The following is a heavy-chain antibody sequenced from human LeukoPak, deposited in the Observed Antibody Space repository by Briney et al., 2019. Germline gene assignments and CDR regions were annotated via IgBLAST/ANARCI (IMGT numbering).Heavy chain of an antibody. V-gene: IGHV1-69*06. CDR1: GYTFTSYG. Sequence: ASVKVSCKASGYTFTSYGISWVRQAPGQGLEWMGGIIPIFGTANYAQKFQGRVTITADKSTSTAYMELSSLRSEDTAVYYCARASTMVRGVRGYYYMDVWGKGTTVTVSS. CDR2: IIPIFGTA. D-gene: IGHD3-10*01. J-gene: IGHJ6*03. CDR3: ARASTMVRGVRGYYYMDV.